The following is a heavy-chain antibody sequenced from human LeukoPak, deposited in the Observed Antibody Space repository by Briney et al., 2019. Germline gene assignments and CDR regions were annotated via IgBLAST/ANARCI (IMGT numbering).Heavy chain of an antibody. V-gene: IGHV3-23*01. CDR2: ISGSGGST. Sequence: GGSLRLSCAASGFTFSSYAMSWVRQAPGKGLEWVSAISGSGGSTHYADSVKGRFTISRDNSKNTLYLQMNSLRAEDTAVYYCAKDPRIAVAGGYFDYWGQGTLVTVSS. CDR1: GFTFSSYA. D-gene: IGHD6-19*01. J-gene: IGHJ4*02. CDR3: AKDPRIAVAGGYFDY.